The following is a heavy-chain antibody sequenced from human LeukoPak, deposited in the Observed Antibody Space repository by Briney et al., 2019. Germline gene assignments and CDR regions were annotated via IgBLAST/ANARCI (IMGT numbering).Heavy chain of an antibody. CDR3: ARGGYSGYDPFDY. D-gene: IGHD5-12*01. J-gene: IGHJ4*02. CDR2: IIPILGIA. CDR1: GGTFISYA. Sequence: SVTVSCKASGGTFISYAISWVRQAPGQGLEWMGRIIPILGIANYAQKFQGRVTITADKSTSTAYMELSSLRSEDTAVYYCARGGYSGYDPFDYWGQGTLVTVSS. V-gene: IGHV1-69*04.